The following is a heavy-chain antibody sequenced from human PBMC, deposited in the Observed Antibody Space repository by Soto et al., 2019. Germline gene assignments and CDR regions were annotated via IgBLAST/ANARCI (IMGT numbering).Heavy chain of an antibody. CDR1: GYTLSSYY. V-gene: IGHV1-46*01. Sequence: ASVKVSCKASGYTLSSYYIHWVRQAPGQGLEWMGVIIPSSGSTRYAQKFQGRVTMTSDTSTSTVYMDLSSLRSEDTAVYYCARVAPIAVAGFFDYWGQGTLVTVYS. D-gene: IGHD6-19*01. CDR3: ARVAPIAVAGFFDY. CDR2: IIPSSGST. J-gene: IGHJ4*02.